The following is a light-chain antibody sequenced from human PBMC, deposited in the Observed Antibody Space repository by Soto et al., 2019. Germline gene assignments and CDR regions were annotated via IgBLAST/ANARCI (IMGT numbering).Light chain of an antibody. CDR2: DAS. CDR3: QQYNSYPLT. CDR1: QGIRND. V-gene: IGKV1-17*01. Sequence: IQMTQSPSSLSASVGDRVTITCRASQGIRNDLGWYQQKPGKVPNLLISDASALQSGVPSRFSGSGSGTEFTLTISSLQPDDFATYYCQQYNSYPLTVGGGTKVDIK. J-gene: IGKJ4*01.